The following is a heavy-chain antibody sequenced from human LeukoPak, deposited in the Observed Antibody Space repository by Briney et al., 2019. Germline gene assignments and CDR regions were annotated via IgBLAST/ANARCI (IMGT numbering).Heavy chain of an antibody. V-gene: IGHV3-9*03. CDR3: AKGGGGAFDI. CDR1: GFTFGDYA. CDR2: ISWNGSSI. Sequence: GRSLRLSXAASGFTFGDYAMHWVRQVPGKGLEWVSYISWNGSSIDYADSVKGRFTISRDNAKNSLYLQMNSLRVEDMALYYCAKGGGGAFDIWGQGTMVTVSS. J-gene: IGHJ3*02. D-gene: IGHD3-3*01.